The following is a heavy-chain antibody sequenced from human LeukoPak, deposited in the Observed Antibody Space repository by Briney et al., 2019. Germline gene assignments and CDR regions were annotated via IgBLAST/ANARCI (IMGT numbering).Heavy chain of an antibody. V-gene: IGHV3-30*04. CDR1: GFTFSSYA. CDR2: ISYDGSNK. J-gene: IGHJ4*02. Sequence: PGGSLRLSCAASGFTFSSYAMHWVRQAPGKGLEWVAVISYDGSNKYYADSVKGRFTISRDNAKNSLYLQMNSLRAEDTAVYYCARDLWFGEFADYWGQGTLVTVSS. CDR3: ARDLWFGEFADY. D-gene: IGHD3-10*01.